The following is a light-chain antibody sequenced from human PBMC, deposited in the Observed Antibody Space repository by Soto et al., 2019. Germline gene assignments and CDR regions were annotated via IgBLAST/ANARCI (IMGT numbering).Light chain of an antibody. CDR3: ATWDDNLDGDV. CDR2: SHN. V-gene: IGLV1-44*01. J-gene: IGLJ1*01. Sequence: QSVLTQPPSASGAPGQRVTISCSGSRPNIGSNTVNWYQQLPGTAPKLLIYSHNQRPSGVPDRFSVSKSGTSASLAISGLQSEDEADYYCATWDDNLDGDVFGTGTKLTVL. CDR1: RPNIGSNT.